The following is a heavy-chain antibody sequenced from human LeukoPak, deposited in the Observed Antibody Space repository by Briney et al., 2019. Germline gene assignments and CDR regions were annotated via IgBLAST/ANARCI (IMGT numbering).Heavy chain of an antibody. V-gene: IGHV3-23*01. CDR2: ISGSGGSA. CDR1: GFTFSSYA. Sequence: GGSLRLSCTASGFTFSSYAMNWVRQAPGKGLEWVSAISGSGGSAYYADSVKGRFTISRDNSKNTLYLQMNSLRAEDTAIYYCAKAGSVVVTAMSYWGQGTLVTVSS. J-gene: IGHJ4*02. CDR3: AKAGSVVVTAMSY. D-gene: IGHD2-21*02.